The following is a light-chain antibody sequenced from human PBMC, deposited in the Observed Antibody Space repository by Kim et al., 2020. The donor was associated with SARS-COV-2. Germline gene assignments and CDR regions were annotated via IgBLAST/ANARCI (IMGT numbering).Light chain of an antibody. CDR2: YNT. CDR1: NFATKS. Sequence: SYEPTQPPSVSVAPGETARIPCGGNNFATKSVQWYQQKSGLAPVLVISYNTNRTSGIPDRLSGSKSGNTATLTISRVEAGDEADYYCQVWDDVSDHVIFGGGTQLTVL. V-gene: IGLV3-21*04. CDR3: QVWDDVSDHVI. J-gene: IGLJ2*01.